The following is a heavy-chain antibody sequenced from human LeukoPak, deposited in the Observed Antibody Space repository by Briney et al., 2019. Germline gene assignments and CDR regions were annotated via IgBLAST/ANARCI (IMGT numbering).Heavy chain of an antibody. Sequence: PSETLSPTRTVSRGSLSTYYWSCIPQSPGRGLEGIGQIYYTGATDYNPSLKSRVIMSVDTSEEQFSLKVTSVTAAETAVYYCARLRGDTWQYYFDHWGRGTQVTVSS. D-gene: IGHD2-21*01. V-gene: IGHV4-59*08. CDR1: RGSLSTYY. CDR2: IYYTGAT. CDR3: ARLRGDTWQYYFDH. J-gene: IGHJ4*02.